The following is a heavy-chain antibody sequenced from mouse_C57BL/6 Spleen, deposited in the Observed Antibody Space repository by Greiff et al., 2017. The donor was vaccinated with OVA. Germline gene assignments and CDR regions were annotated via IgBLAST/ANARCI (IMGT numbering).Heavy chain of an antibody. D-gene: IGHD1-1*01. V-gene: IGHV3-6*01. CDR3: ARDGVDYYGSHFDY. Sequence: VQLQQSGPGLVKPSQSLSLTCSVTGYSITSGYYWNWIRQFPGNKLEWMGYISYDGSNNYNPSLKNRISITRDTSKNQFFLKLNSVTTEDTATYYCARDGVDYYGSHFDYWGQGTTLTVSS. CDR2: ISYDGSN. CDR1: GYSITSGYY. J-gene: IGHJ2*01.